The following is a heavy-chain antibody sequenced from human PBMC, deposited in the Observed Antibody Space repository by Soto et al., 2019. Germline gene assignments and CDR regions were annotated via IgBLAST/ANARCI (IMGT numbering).Heavy chain of an antibody. Sequence: DVQLLESGGHLVQPGGSLRLSCAASGFTFSSYAMSWVRQAPGKGLEWVSSVSAGGDMTYYSDSVKGRFTISRDNSNNALFLQMNRLRIEDTDLYYCARGDRGGSGSPASYYYSGLDVWGQGTTVTVS. V-gene: IGHV3-23*01. CDR1: GFTFSSYA. J-gene: IGHJ6*01. D-gene: IGHD3-10*01. CDR2: VSAGGDMT. CDR3: ARGDRGGSGSPASYYYSGLDV.